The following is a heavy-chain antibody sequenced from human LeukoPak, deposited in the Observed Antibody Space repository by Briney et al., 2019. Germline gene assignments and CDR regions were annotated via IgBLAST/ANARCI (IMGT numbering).Heavy chain of an antibody. CDR3: ARELRDSSGYYGANHFDY. V-gene: IGHV1-69*04. D-gene: IGHD3-22*01. J-gene: IGHJ4*02. CDR2: IIPILGIA. Sequence: SVKVSCKASGGTFSSYAISWVRQAPGQGLEWMGRIIPILGIANYAQKFQGTVTITADKSTSTAYMELSSLRSEDTAVYYCARELRDSSGYYGANHFDYWGQGTLVTVSS. CDR1: GGTFSSYA.